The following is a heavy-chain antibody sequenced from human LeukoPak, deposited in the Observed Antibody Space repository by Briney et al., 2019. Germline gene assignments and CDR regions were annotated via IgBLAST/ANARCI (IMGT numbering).Heavy chain of an antibody. Sequence: ASVKVSCKASVYTFTGYYMHWVRQAPGQGLEWMGWINPNSGGTNYAQKFQGRVTMTRDTSIGTAYMELSRLRSDDTAVYYCARGRGSYYGKFVPAYWGQGTLVTVSS. D-gene: IGHD1-26*01. CDR1: VYTFTGYY. CDR2: INPNSGGT. J-gene: IGHJ4*02. CDR3: ARGRGSYYGKFVPAY. V-gene: IGHV1-2*02.